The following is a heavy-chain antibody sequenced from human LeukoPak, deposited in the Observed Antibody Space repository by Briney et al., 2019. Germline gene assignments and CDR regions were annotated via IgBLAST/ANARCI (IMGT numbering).Heavy chain of an antibody. CDR1: GFTGSDYY. D-gene: IGHD4-17*01. J-gene: IGHJ3*02. CDR2: ISSSGSTI. Sequence: GGSLRLSCAASGFTGSDYYMSWIRQAPGKGLEWVSYISSSGSTIYYADSVKGRFTISRDNSKNTLYLQMNSLRAEDTAVYYCASTTVTRGLHAFDIWGQGTMATVSS. V-gene: IGHV3-11*04. CDR3: ASTTVTRGLHAFDI.